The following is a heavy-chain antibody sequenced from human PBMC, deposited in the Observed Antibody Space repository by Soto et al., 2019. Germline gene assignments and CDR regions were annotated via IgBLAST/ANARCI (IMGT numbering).Heavy chain of an antibody. CDR1: GYSFTSYW. Sequence: GESLKISCKGSGYSFTSYWIGWVRQMPGKGLEWMGIIYPGDSDTRYSPSFQGQVTISADKSISTAYLQWSSLKASDTAMYYCASTILYSSGWDDAFDIWGQGTMVTVSS. V-gene: IGHV5-51*01. J-gene: IGHJ3*02. CDR3: ASTILYSSGWDDAFDI. CDR2: IYPGDSDT. D-gene: IGHD6-19*01.